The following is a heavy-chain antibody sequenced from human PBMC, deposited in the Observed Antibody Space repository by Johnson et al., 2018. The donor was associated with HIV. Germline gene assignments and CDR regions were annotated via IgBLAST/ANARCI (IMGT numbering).Heavy chain of an antibody. CDR3: AKETRDSRSAFDI. CDR2: ISGNGGTT. J-gene: IGHJ3*02. CDR1: GFTFSSYA. Sequence: VQLVESGGGLVQPGGSLRLSCAASGFTFSSYAMSWVRQAPGKGLEWVSVISGNGGTTYYADSVKGRFTISRDNSKNTLYLQMNSLRAEDTAVYYCAKETRDSRSAFDIWGQGTMVTVSS. V-gene: IGHV3-23*04. D-gene: IGHD3-22*01.